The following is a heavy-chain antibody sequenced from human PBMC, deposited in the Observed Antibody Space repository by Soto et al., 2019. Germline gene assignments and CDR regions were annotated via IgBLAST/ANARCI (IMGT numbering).Heavy chain of an antibody. CDR3: AIGYGGSFPHWYFDL. CDR1: GFTFSNYG. D-gene: IGHD1-26*01. Sequence: QVQLLESGGGVVQPGGSLRLSCAASGFTFSNYGMYWARQAPGKGLQWVTFIRNDAKNSFYEDAVKGRFTNSRDNFKTTLYLQTDSPRAEATGVYYWAIGYGGSFPHWYFDLWGRGTRVAVSS. V-gene: IGHV3-30*02. CDR2: IRNDAKNS. J-gene: IGHJ2*01.